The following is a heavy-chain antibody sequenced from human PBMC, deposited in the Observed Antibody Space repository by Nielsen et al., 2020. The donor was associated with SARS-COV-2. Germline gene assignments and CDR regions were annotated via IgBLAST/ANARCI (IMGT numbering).Heavy chain of an antibody. D-gene: IGHD3-9*01. CDR2: IYPGDSDT. CDR1: GYSFTSYW. Sequence: GGSLRLSCKGSGYSFTSYWIGWVRQMPGKGLEWMGIIYPGDSDTRYSPSFQGQVTISADKSINTAYLQWSSLQASDTAIYYCARRSYTSDWSGARDDYWGQGTQVTVSS. J-gene: IGHJ4*02. CDR3: ARRSYTSDWSGARDDY. V-gene: IGHV5-51*01.